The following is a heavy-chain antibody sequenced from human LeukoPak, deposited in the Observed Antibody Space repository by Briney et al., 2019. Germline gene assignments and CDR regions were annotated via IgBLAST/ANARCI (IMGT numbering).Heavy chain of an antibody. Sequence: GASVKVSCKASGYTFTSYAMNWVRQAPGQGLEWMGWINPNSGDTNYAQKFRGRVTMTRDTSINTAYMELSRLRSDDTAVYYCARSVTIFGVVIPNWLGPWGQGTLVTVSS. V-gene: IGHV1-2*02. CDR2: INPNSGDT. D-gene: IGHD3-3*01. CDR3: ARSVTIFGVVIPNWLGP. CDR1: GYTFTSYA. J-gene: IGHJ5*02.